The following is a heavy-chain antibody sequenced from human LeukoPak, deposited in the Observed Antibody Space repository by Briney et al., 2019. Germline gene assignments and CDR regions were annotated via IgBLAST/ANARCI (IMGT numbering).Heavy chain of an antibody. CDR3: ARDKTFEVVNFFDY. Sequence: SETLSLTCTVSGGSISSGSYYWGWIRQPPGKGLGWIGSIYYSGSTYYNPSLKSRITVSLDTSKNQFSLKLSSVTAADTAVYYCARDKTFEVVNFFDYWGQGTLVTVSS. CDR1: GGSISSGSYY. V-gene: IGHV4-39*07. CDR2: IYYSGST. J-gene: IGHJ4*02. D-gene: IGHD3-3*01.